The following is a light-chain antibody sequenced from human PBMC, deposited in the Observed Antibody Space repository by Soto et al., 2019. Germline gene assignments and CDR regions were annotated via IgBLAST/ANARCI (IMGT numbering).Light chain of an antibody. V-gene: IGKV1D-13*01. CDR2: GAS. Sequence: AIQLTQSPSSLSASVRDRVTITCRASQGISSYLAWYQQKPGQAPRLVIYGASTRATGVPVRFNGSGSGTEFTLTINSLQSEDFAIYYCQQYKEWPLTFGGGTKVEIK. CDR3: QQYKEWPLT. J-gene: IGKJ4*01. CDR1: QGISSY.